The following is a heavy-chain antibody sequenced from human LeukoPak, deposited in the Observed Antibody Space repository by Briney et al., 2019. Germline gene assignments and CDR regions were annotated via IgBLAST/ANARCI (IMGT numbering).Heavy chain of an antibody. CDR3: ARAYSSSWSLGYYYYYMDV. V-gene: IGHV3-74*01. CDR2: INSDGSST. Sequence: VGSLRLSCAASGFTFSSYWMHWVRQAPGQRLVWVSRINSDGSSTSYADSVKGRFTISRDNAKNTLYLQMNSLRAEDTAVYYCARAYSSSWSLGYYYYYMDVWGKGTTVTISS. D-gene: IGHD6-13*01. CDR1: GFTFSSYW. J-gene: IGHJ6*03.